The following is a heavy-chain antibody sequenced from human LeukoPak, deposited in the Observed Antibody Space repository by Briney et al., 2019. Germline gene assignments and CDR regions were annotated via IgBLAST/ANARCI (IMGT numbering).Heavy chain of an antibody. Sequence: SETLSLTCTVSGGSISSYYWSWIRQPPGKGLEWIGYIYYSGSTNYNPSLKSRVTISVDTSKNQSSLKLSSVTAADTAVYYCARTPRSYYYDSSGYYDYWGQGTLVTVSS. D-gene: IGHD3-22*01. CDR1: GGSISSYY. CDR2: IYYSGST. J-gene: IGHJ4*02. CDR3: ARTPRSYYYDSSGYYDY. V-gene: IGHV4-59*08.